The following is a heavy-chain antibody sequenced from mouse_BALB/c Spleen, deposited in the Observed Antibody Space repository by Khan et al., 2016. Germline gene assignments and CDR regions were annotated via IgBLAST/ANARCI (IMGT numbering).Heavy chain of an antibody. Sequence: EVKLEESGPGLVKPSQSLSLTCTVTGYSITSDYAWNWIRQFPGNRLEWMGYISYSGSTSYNPSLKSRISITRDTSKNQLFLQLNSVTSEDTATYYCARSDYGDKDSMDYWGQGTSVTVSS. CDR2: ISYSGST. J-gene: IGHJ4*01. CDR1: GYSITSDYA. V-gene: IGHV3-2*02. D-gene: IGHD1-1*01. CDR3: ARSDYGDKDSMDY.